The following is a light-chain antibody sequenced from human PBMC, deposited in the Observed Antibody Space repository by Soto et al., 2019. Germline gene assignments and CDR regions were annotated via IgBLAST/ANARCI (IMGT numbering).Light chain of an antibody. CDR1: QSVTSY. J-gene: IGKJ1*01. Sequence: EIVLTQSPATLSLSPGERATLSCRASQSVTSYLAWYQQKPGQAPRLLIYDASNRATGIPARFSGSGSGTDFTLTISSLEPEDYALYYCQQRRNWPRTFGQGTKVDI. CDR3: QQRRNWPRT. CDR2: DAS. V-gene: IGKV3-11*01.